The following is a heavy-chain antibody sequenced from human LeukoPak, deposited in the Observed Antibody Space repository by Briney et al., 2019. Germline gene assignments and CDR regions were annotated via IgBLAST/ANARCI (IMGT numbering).Heavy chain of an antibody. CDR2: INHSGST. J-gene: IGHJ3*02. Sequence: SETLSLTCAVYGGSFSGYYWSWIRQPPGKGLEWLGEINHSGSTNYNPSLKSRVTISVDTSKNQFSLKLSSVTAADTAVYYCARIRLRGAFDIWGQGTMVTASS. CDR3: ARIRLRGAFDI. D-gene: IGHD4-17*01. V-gene: IGHV4-34*01. CDR1: GGSFSGYY.